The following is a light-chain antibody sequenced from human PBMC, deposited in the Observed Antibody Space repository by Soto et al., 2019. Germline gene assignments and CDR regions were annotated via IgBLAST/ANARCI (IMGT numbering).Light chain of an antibody. CDR3: CSYAGTYTYV. J-gene: IGLJ1*01. Sequence: QSALTQPRSVSGFPGQSVTISCTGTSSNVGRYKYVSWYQHHPGKAPKLMIYDVTMRPSGVPDRFSGSKSGNTASLTISGLQAEDEADYYCCSYAGTYTYVFGTGTKLTVL. CDR2: DVT. CDR1: SSNVGRYKY. V-gene: IGLV2-11*01.